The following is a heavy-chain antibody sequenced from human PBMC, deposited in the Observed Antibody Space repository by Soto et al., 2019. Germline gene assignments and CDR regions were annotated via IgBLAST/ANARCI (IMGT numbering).Heavy chain of an antibody. D-gene: IGHD3-22*01. J-gene: IGHJ5*02. CDR2: IWYDGSNK. V-gene: IGHV3-33*01. CDR1: GFTFSSYG. Sequence: QVQLVESGGGVVQPGRSLRLSCAASGFTFSSYGMHWVRQAPGKGLEWVAVIWYDGSNKYYADSVKGRFTISRDNSRNTLYLQMNSLRAEDTAVYYCARAGDSSGYDPTNDENWFDPWGQGTLVTVSS. CDR3: ARAGDSSGYDPTNDENWFDP.